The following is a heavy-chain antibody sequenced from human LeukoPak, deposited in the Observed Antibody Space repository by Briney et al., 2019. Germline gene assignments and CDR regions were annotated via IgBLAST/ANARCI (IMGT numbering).Heavy chain of an antibody. J-gene: IGHJ4*02. CDR3: ARSDYGSAPVDY. Sequence: SETLSLTCTVSGRSISSYYWSWIRQPPGKGLEWIGYIYYSGSTNYNPSLKSRVTISVDTSKNQFSLKLSSVTAADTAVYYCARSDYGSAPVDYWGQGTLVTVSS. V-gene: IGHV4-59*01. CDR2: IYYSGST. D-gene: IGHD3-10*01. CDR1: GRSISSYY.